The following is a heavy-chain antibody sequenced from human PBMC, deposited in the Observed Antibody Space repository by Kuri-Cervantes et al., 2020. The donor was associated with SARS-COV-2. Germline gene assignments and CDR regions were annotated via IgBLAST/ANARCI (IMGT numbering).Heavy chain of an antibody. CDR3: AAWGFPIVGATGPDAFDI. J-gene: IGHJ3*02. V-gene: IGHV1-69*04. CDR1: GGTFSSYA. D-gene: IGHD1-26*01. CDR2: IIPILGTA. Sequence: SVKVSCKASGGTFSSYAISWVRQAPGQGLEWIGRIIPILGTANYAQKFQGRVTITADKSTSIAYMELSSLRSEDTAVYYCAAWGFPIVGATGPDAFDIWGQGTMVTVSS.